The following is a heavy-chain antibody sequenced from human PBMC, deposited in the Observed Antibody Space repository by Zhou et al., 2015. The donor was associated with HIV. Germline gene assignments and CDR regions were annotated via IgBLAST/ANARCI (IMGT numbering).Heavy chain of an antibody. D-gene: IGHD5-12*01. CDR2: IYSRRDGETT. CDR1: GFTFTDAW. CDR3: VTDDTGHDWGY. V-gene: IGHV3-15*01. Sequence: EVHLVESGGRLVEPGGSLRLSCAASGFTFTDAWMNWVRQAPGKGMEWVARIYSRRDGETTQYAKPVEGRFTISRDDSKNTLYLQMNSLKTEDTAIYYCVTDDTGHDWGYWGPGALVIVSS. J-gene: IGHJ1*01.